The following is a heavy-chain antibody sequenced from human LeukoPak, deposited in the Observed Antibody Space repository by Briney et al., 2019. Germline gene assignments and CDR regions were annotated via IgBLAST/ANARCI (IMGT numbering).Heavy chain of an antibody. CDR1: GGSIRSSSYY. Sequence: AETLSLTCTVSGGSIRSSSYYWGWIRQPPAKGLEWIGSIYYSGSTYYNPSLKSRVTISVDTSKNQFSLKLSSVTAADTAVYYCARDMGGYSSNFDYWGQGTLVTVSS. CDR3: ARDMGGYSSNFDY. D-gene: IGHD3-16*01. CDR2: IYYSGST. J-gene: IGHJ4*02. V-gene: IGHV4-39*07.